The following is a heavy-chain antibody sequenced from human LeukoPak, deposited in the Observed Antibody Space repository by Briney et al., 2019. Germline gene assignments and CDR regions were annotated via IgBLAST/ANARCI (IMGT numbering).Heavy chain of an antibody. J-gene: IGHJ4*02. CDR3: ARVVSMTTVTFDY. CDR1: GGSINSSSYY. Sequence: SETLSLTCTVSGGSINSSSYYWGWIRQPPGKGLEWIGSIYHSGSTYYNPSLKSRVTISVDTSKNQFSLKLNSVTAADTAVYYCARVVSMTTVTFDYWGQGTLVTVSS. D-gene: IGHD4-11*01. V-gene: IGHV4-39*01. CDR2: IYHSGST.